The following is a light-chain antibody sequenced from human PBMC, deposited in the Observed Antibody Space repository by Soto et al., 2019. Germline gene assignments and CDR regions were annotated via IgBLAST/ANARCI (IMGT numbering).Light chain of an antibody. Sequence: DIQMPQSPSSLSASVGDRSPITCRASQTISGYLNWYQQKPGKANELLIYAASYLGNGVPSRFSGSGSGTYFTLTISSLQPEDLATYYCQQSYTTPLTVGGGTKVAIK. CDR3: QQSYTTPLT. CDR1: QTISGY. CDR2: AAS. J-gene: IGKJ4*01. V-gene: IGKV1-39*01.